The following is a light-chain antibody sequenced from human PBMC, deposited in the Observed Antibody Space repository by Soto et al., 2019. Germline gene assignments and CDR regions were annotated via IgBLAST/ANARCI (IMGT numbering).Light chain of an antibody. Sequence: QSVLTQPASVSGSPGQSITISCTRTSSDVGSYDLVSWYQQHPGKPPKLMIYEGTKRPSGISNRFSGSKSGNTASLTISGLQAEDETDYYCCSYAGSNTYVFGTGTKVTVL. V-gene: IGLV2-23*01. CDR3: CSYAGSNTYV. CDR1: SSDVGSYDL. CDR2: EGT. J-gene: IGLJ1*01.